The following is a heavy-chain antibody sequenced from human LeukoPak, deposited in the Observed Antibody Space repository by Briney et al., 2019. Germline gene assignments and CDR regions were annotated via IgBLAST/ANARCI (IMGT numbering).Heavy chain of an antibody. CDR3: AREDITMVRGVTDYYYYMDV. CDR2: IKQDGSEK. CDR1: GFTFSSYW. D-gene: IGHD3-10*01. J-gene: IGHJ6*03. V-gene: IGHV3-7*01. Sequence: GGSLRLSCAASGFTFSSYWMSWVRQAPGKGLEWVANIKQDGSEKYYVDSVKGRFTISRDNAKNSLYQQMNSLRAEDTAVYYCAREDITMVRGVTDYYYYMDVWGKGTTVTVSS.